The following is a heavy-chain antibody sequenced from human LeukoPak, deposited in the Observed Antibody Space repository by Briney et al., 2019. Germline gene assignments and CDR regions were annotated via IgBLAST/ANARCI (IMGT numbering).Heavy chain of an antibody. CDR1: GGSFSSYY. D-gene: IGHD1/OR15-1a*01. Sequence: PSETLSLTCAVYGGSFSSYYWSWIRQPPGKGLEWIGEINHSGSTTYKPSLKSRVTISVDTSKTQFSLKLSSVTAADTALYYCARVVTGTTFSFDPWGQGTLVTVSS. CDR2: INHSGST. CDR3: ARVVTGTTFSFDP. V-gene: IGHV4-34*01. J-gene: IGHJ5*02.